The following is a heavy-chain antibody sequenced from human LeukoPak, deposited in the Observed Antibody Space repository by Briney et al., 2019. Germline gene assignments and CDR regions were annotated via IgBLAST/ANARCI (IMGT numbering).Heavy chain of an antibody. CDR1: GGSISGYY. D-gene: IGHD6-19*01. J-gene: IGHJ4*02. CDR2: INHSESP. Sequence: PSETLSLTCTVSGGSISGYYWSWIRQPPGKGLEWIGEINHSESPNYNPSLKSRVTISVDTSKNQFSLKLTSVTAADTAVYYCARGQAAVASEGFDYWGQGTLVTVSS. CDR3: ARGQAAVASEGFDY. V-gene: IGHV4-34*01.